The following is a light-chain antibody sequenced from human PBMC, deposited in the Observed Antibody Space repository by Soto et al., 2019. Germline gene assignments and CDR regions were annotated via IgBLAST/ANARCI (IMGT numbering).Light chain of an antibody. V-gene: IGKV1-5*01. Sequence: DIQMTQSPSTLSASIGDRVTITCRASQRISSWLAWYQQKPGKAPRLLIYDASILQSGVPSRFSGSGSGTGFALTISSLQPDDFATYYCQQYNPFSPWTFGQGTKVEIK. CDR1: QRISSW. CDR3: QQYNPFSPWT. J-gene: IGKJ1*01. CDR2: DAS.